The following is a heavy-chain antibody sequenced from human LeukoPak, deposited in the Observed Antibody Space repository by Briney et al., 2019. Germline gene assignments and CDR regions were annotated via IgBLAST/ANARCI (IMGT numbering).Heavy chain of an antibody. J-gene: IGHJ6*02. D-gene: IGHD5-18*01. CDR1: GYTLTELS. Sequence: GASVKVSCKVSGYTLTELSMHWVRQAPGKGLEWMGGFDPEDGETIYAQKFQGRVTMTVDTSTDTAYMELRSLRSEDTAVYYCATDSPRIQLWYFAYYGMDVWGQGTTVTASS. CDR2: FDPEDGET. V-gene: IGHV1-24*01. CDR3: ATDSPRIQLWYFAYYGMDV.